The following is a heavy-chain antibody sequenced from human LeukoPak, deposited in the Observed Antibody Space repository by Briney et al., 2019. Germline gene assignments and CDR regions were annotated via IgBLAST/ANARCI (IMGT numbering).Heavy chain of an antibody. CDR3: ARDLGCSSTSCSSDY. CDR2: INPNSGGT. Sequence: GASVKVSCKASGYTFTGYYMHWVRQAPGQGLEWMGWINPNSGGTNYAQKFQGWVTMTRDTSISTAYMELSRLRSDDTAVYYCARDLGCSSTSCSSDYWGQGTLVTVSS. J-gene: IGHJ4*02. D-gene: IGHD2-2*01. CDR1: GYTFTGYY. V-gene: IGHV1-2*04.